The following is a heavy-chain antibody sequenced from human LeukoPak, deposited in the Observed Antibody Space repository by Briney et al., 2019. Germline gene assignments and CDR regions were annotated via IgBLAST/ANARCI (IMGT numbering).Heavy chain of an antibody. Sequence: GGSLRLSCAASGFTVSSNYMSWVRRAPGKGLEWVSLIYSEGTTYYADSVKGRFTISRDTSKNTLYLQMNSLRADDTAVYYCARESRLRRENYYYGLDVWGQGTTVTVSS. CDR1: GFTVSSNY. CDR2: IYSEGTT. V-gene: IGHV3-53*01. D-gene: IGHD1-26*01. J-gene: IGHJ6*02. CDR3: ARESRLRRENYYYGLDV.